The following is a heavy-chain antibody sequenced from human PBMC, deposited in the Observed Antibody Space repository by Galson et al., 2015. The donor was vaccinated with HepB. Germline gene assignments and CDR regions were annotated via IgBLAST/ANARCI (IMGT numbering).Heavy chain of an antibody. V-gene: IGHV5-51*01. J-gene: IGHJ5*02. Sequence: SGAEVKKPGESLKISCRGSGYTFGHYCIGWVRQMPGKGLEWMGIIYPDDSTVRYSPSFQGQVTISADKSTATAYLEWSSLKASDTAMYFCARFSAAGFSLNWFDPWGQGTLVTVSS. D-gene: IGHD1-14*01. CDR3: ARFSAAGFSLNWFDP. CDR2: IYPDDSTV. CDR1: GYTFGHYC.